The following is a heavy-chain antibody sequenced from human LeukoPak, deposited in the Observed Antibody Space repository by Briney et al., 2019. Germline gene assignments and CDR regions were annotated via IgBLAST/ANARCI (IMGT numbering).Heavy chain of an antibody. CDR3: AKEVSGSRPYYLDY. CDR1: GFTFSSYG. D-gene: IGHD3-10*01. V-gene: IGHV3-23*01. CDR2: ISRCCGST. Sequence: GGSLRLSCAASGFTFSSYGMSWVRQAPGKGLQWVSAISRCCGSTYYADSVKGRFTISRDNSRNTLYLQMNSLRAEDTAIYYCAKEVSGSRPYYLDYWGQGTLVTVSS. J-gene: IGHJ4*02.